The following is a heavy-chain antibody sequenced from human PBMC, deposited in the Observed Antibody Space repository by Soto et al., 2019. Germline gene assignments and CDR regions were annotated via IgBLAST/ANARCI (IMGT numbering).Heavy chain of an antibody. CDR2: ITKSSRTI. CDR3: TRDHGYGYCIDV. CDR1: GFTFSTYS. J-gene: IGHJ6*02. V-gene: IGHV3-48*04. Sequence: EVQLVESGGGLVQPGVSLRLSCAASGFTFSTYSMNWVRQAPGKGLEWISYITKSSRTIYYADSVKGRFTISRDNAKNSLWLQMNRLRAEATAVYYCTRDHGYGYCIDVWGQGTTVTVSS. D-gene: IGHD5-12*01.